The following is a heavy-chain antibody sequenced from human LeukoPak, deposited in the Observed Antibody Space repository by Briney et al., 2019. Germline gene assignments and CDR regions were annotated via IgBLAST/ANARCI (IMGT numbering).Heavy chain of an antibody. CDR1: GFTFDDYG. D-gene: IGHD6-13*01. CDR3: AKDYGYSSSWYDY. CDR2: ISWNSASV. Sequence: GRSLRLSCEASGFTFDDYGMRWVRQAPGKGLEWVSTISWNSASVGYVDSVKGRFTISRDNAKKTLYLQMNSLRPEDTALYYCAKDYGYSSSWYDYWGQGTLVTVSS. V-gene: IGHV3-9*01. J-gene: IGHJ4*02.